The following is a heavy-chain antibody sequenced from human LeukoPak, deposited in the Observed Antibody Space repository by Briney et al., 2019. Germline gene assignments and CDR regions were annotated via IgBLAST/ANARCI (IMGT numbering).Heavy chain of an antibody. D-gene: IGHD6-13*01. J-gene: IGHJ4*02. Sequence: GGSLRLSCAASGFTFDDYAMHWVRHAPGEGLEWVSGISWNSGSIGYADSVKGRFTISRDNSKNTLYLQMNSLRAEDTAVHYCAKSGSSSWLLDYWGQGTLVTVSS. CDR1: GFTFDDYA. CDR3: AKSGSSSWLLDY. V-gene: IGHV3-9*01. CDR2: ISWNSGSI.